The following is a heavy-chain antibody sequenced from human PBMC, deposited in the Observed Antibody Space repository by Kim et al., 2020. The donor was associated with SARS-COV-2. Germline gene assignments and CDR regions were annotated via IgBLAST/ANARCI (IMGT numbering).Heavy chain of an antibody. CDR3: ATVPRNYDILTYSY. Sequence: ASVKVSCKVSGYTLTELSMHWVRQAPGKGLEWMGGFDPEDGETIYAQKFQGRVTMTEDTSTDTAYMELSSLRSEDTAVYYCATVPRNYDILTYSYWGQGTLVTVSS. V-gene: IGHV1-24*01. J-gene: IGHJ4*02. CDR2: FDPEDGET. D-gene: IGHD3-9*01. CDR1: GYTLTELS.